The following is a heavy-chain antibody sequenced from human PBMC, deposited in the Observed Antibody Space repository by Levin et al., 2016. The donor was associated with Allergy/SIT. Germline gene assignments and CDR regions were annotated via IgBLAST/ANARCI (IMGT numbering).Heavy chain of an antibody. CDR2: IYYSGST. V-gene: IGHV4-39*01. D-gene: IGHD3-3*01. CDR3: ARGVLRFLEWSTQLTYTGDYYYYGMDV. J-gene: IGHJ6*02. Sequence: RQAPGKGLEWIGSIYYSGSTYYNPSLKSRVTISVDTSKNQFSLKLSSVTAADTAVYYCARGVLRFLEWSTQLTYTGDYYYYGMDVWGQGTTVTVSS.